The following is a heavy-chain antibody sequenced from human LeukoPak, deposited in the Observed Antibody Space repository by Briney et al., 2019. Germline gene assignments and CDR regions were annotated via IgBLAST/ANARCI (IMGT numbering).Heavy chain of an antibody. J-gene: IGHJ4*02. CDR1: GGSISSSSYY. CDR3: ARGNSSSYKKFDY. Sequence: SETLSLTCTVSGGSISSSSYYWGWIRQPPGKGLEWIGSIYYSGSTYYNPSLKSRVTISVDTSKNQFSLKLSSVTAADTAVYYCARGNSSSYKKFDYWGQGTLVTVSS. V-gene: IGHV4-39*01. D-gene: IGHD6-13*01. CDR2: IYYSGST.